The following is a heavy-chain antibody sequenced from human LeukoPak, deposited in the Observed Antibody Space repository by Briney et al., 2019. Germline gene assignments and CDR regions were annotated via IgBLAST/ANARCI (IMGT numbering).Heavy chain of an antibody. CDR3: ARGWLRSDYCFDS. D-gene: IGHD5-12*01. CDR2: ISSSSSYI. CDR1: GFTFSSYS. Sequence: GSLRLSCTASGFTFSSYSMNWVRQAPGKGLEWVSSISSSSSYIYYADSVKGRFTISRDNAKNSLYLQMNSLRAEDTAVYYCARGWLRSDYCFDSWGQGTLVTVSS. V-gene: IGHV3-21*01. J-gene: IGHJ4*02.